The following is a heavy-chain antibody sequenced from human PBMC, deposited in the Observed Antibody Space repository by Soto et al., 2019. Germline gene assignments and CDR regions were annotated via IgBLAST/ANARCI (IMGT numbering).Heavy chain of an antibody. D-gene: IGHD1-1*01. CDR1: GYTFTSLG. J-gene: IGHJ4*02. CDR2: ISAHNGNT. V-gene: IGHV1-18*01. CDR3: ARGRYGDY. Sequence: QVHLVQSGAEVKKPGASVKVSCKGSGYTFTSLGITWVRQAPGQGLEWMGWISAHNGNTDYAQKLQGRVTVTRDTSTSTAYMELRSLRSDDTAVYYCARGRYGDYWGQGALVTVSS.